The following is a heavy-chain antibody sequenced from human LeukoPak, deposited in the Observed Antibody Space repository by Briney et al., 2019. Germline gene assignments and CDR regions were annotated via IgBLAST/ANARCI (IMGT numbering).Heavy chain of an antibody. CDR1: GGSISSYY. J-gene: IGHJ4*02. V-gene: IGHV4-38-2*02. CDR2: IYHSGST. CDR3: ARVGVGYDSSGYYVDNFDY. D-gene: IGHD3-22*01. Sequence: PSETLSLTCTVSGGSISSYYWSWIRQPPGKGLEWIGSIYHSGSTYYNPSLKSRVTISVDTSKNQFSLKLSSVTAADTAVYYCARVGVGYDSSGYYVDNFDYWGQGTLVTVSS.